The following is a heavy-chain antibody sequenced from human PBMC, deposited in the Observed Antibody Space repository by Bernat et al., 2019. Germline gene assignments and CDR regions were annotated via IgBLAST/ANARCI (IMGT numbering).Heavy chain of an antibody. D-gene: IGHD1-7*01. J-gene: IGHJ4*02. CDR1: GGTFSSYA. CDR3: ARVLGGTPTD. CDR2: IIPILSIV. V-gene: IGHV1-69*04. Sequence: QVQLVQSGAEVKKPGSSVKVSCKASGGTFSSYAISWVRQAPGQGLKWMGRIIPILSIVNYAQKFQGRVTITADKSTSTVYMELSSLRSEDTAVYYCARVLGGTPTDWGQGTLVTVSS.